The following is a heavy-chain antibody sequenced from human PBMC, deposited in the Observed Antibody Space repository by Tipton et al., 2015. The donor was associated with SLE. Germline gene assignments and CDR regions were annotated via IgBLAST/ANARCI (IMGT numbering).Heavy chain of an antibody. CDR1: GFTFSNSD. Sequence: SLRLSCAASGFTFSNSDMNWVRQAPGKGLEWVSYISDTGSTRFYADSVKGRFTISRDNAKNSLYLQMNSLRAEDTGVYYCARVVAYVIDWWGQGTLVTVSS. J-gene: IGHJ4*02. V-gene: IGHV3-48*03. CDR3: ARVVAYVIDW. D-gene: IGHD3-10*02. CDR2: ISDTGSTR.